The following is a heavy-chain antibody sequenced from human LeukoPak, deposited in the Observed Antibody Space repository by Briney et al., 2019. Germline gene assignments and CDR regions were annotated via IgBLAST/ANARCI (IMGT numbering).Heavy chain of an antibody. V-gene: IGHV3-30-3*01. Sequence: GGSLTLSCVASGFTFSRYTMHWVRQTPGKGLEWVAVISLDRVTTFYADSVKGRFTISRDNSKNTLYLQMNSLRAEDTAVYYCAKDGGGRSSNWYFFDYWGQGTLVTVSS. CDR2: ISLDRVTT. CDR1: GFTFSRYT. CDR3: AKDGGGRSSNWYFFDY. J-gene: IGHJ4*02. D-gene: IGHD6-13*01.